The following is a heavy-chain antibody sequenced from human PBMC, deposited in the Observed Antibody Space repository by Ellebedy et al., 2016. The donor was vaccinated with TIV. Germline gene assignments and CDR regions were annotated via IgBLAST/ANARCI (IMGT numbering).Heavy chain of an antibody. J-gene: IGHJ4*02. CDR2: ISSSSSTI. Sequence: GGSLRLSXAASGFTFSSYSMNWVRQAPGKGLEWVSYISSSSSTIYYADSVKGRFTISRDNSKNTLYLQMNSLRAEDTAVYYCARDPTARGPIDYWGQGTLVTVSS. CDR1: GFTFSSYS. CDR3: ARDPTARGPIDY. V-gene: IGHV3-48*01. D-gene: IGHD3-10*01.